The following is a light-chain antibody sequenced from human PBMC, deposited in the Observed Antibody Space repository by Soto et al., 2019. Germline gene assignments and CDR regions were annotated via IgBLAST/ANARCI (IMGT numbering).Light chain of an antibody. J-gene: IGKJ3*01. V-gene: IGKV3-11*01. CDR2: DSS. Sequence: EVVLTQSPATLSLSPGERATLSCRASQSVSNYLAWYQQKPGQAPRLLIYDSSKRATGIPARFSGSGSGTDFTLTISNLEPEDFAVYYCQQRSNWLFTFGPGTKVDIK. CDR1: QSVSNY. CDR3: QQRSNWLFT.